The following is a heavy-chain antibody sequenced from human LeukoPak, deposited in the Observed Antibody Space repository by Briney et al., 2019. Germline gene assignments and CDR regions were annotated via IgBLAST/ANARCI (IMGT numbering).Heavy chain of an antibody. CDR3: ARVAARLFDY. D-gene: IGHD6-6*01. J-gene: IGHJ4*02. CDR2: INAGNGNT. V-gene: IGHV1-3*01. Sequence: ASVKVSCKASGYTFTSYAMHWVRQAPGQRLEWMGWINAGNGNTKYSQEFQGRVTMTTDTSTSTAYMELRSLRSDDTAVYYCARVAARLFDYWGQGTLVTVSS. CDR1: GYTFTSYA.